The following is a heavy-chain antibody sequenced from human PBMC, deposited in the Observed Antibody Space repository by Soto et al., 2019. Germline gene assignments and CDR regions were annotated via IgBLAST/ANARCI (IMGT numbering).Heavy chain of an antibody. J-gene: IGHJ5*02. CDR2: INAGNGNT. CDR1: GYTFTSYS. D-gene: IGHD6-6*01. V-gene: IGHV1-3*01. CDR3: ASEEYSSSSGQPNWFDP. Sequence: ASVEVSCKASGYTFTSYSMHWVLQAPGQRLEWMGWINAGNGNTKYSQKFQGRVTITRDTSASTAYMELSSLRSEDTAVYYCASEEYSSSSGQPNWFDPWGQGTLVTVS.